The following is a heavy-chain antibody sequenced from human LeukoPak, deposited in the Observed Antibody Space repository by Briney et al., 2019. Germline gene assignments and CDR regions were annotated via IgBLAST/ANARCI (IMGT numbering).Heavy chain of an antibody. V-gene: IGHV1-2*06. CDR3: ATGGGNYYNLAY. D-gene: IGHD1-26*01. Sequence: ASVKVSCKASGYTFTGYYMHWVRQAPGQGLEWMGRINPNSGGTNYAQKFQGRVTMTRDTSISTAYMELSRLRSDDTAVYFCATGGGNYYNLAYWGQGTLVTVSS. J-gene: IGHJ4*02. CDR1: GYTFTGYY. CDR2: INPNSGGT.